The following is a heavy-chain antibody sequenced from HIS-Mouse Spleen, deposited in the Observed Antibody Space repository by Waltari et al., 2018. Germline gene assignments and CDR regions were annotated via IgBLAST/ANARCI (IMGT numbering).Heavy chain of an antibody. J-gene: IGHJ4*02. CDR2: ISGSGGST. D-gene: IGHD6-13*01. CDR1: GFTFSSYA. V-gene: IGHV3-23*01. CDR3: AKGFIAAAGTDY. Sequence: EVQLLESGGGLVQPGGSLRLSCAASGFTFSSYAMCWGRQAPGKGLEWVSAISGSGGSTYYANSGKGRFTISRDNSKNTLYLQMNSLRAEDTAVYYCAKGFIAAAGTDYWGQGTLVTVSS.